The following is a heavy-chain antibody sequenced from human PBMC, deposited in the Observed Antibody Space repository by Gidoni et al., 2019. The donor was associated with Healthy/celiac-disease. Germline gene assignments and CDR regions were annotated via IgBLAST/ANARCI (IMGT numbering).Heavy chain of an antibody. V-gene: IGHV4-34*01. D-gene: IGHD5-18*01. J-gene: IGHJ4*02. CDR2: IKHSGST. CDR3: ASATSYSYGYGYSAWLDY. Sequence: QVQLQQLGAGLLKPSETLSLTCAVYGGSFSGYYWSWIRQPPGKGLGWIGEIKHSGSTNYNPSLKSRVTISVDTSKNQFSLKLSSVTAADTAVYYCASATSYSYGYGYSAWLDYWGQGTLVTVSS. CDR1: GGSFSGYY.